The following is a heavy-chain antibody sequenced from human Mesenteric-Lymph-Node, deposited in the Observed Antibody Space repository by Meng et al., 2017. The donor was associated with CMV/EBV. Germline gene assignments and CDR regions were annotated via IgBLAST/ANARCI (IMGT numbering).Heavy chain of an antibody. CDR2: MNQDGSER. J-gene: IGHJ5*01. CDR1: GFTFGLSA. CDR3: ARGRFDC. V-gene: IGHV3-7*01. Sequence: GGSLRLSCSPSGFTFGLSAMHWVRQAPGKGLEWVAIMNQDGSERYYVDSVKGRFTISRDNTKNSLYLQMNTLRDEDTAIYYCARGRFDCWGQGTLVTVSS.